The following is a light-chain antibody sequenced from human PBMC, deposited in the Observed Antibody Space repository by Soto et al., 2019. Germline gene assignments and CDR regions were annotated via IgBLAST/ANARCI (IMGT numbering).Light chain of an antibody. CDR3: QQYNSYPLT. J-gene: IGKJ1*01. V-gene: IGKV1-5*03. CDR2: KAS. Sequence: DIQMTQSPSTLSASVGDRVTITCRASQSISNWLAWYQQKPGKAPKLLIYKASVLESGVPSRFSGSGSGTEFTLTISSLQPDDFATYYCQQYNSYPLTFGQGTKVEIK. CDR1: QSISNW.